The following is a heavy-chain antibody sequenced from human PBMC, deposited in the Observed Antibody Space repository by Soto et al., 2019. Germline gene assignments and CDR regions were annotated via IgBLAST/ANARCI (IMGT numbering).Heavy chain of an antibody. V-gene: IGHV3-23*01. D-gene: IGHD2-15*01. CDR2: ISGSGGST. CDR3: GRTDIVASPAIRKNKYGMDV. J-gene: IGHJ6*02. CDR1: GFTFSSYA. Sequence: GGSLRLSCAASGFTFSSYAMSWVRQAPGKGLEWVSAISGSGGSTYYADSVKGRFTISRDNSKNTLYLQMNSLRAEDTAVYYCGRTDIVASPAIRKNKYGMDVWGQGTTVTVSS.